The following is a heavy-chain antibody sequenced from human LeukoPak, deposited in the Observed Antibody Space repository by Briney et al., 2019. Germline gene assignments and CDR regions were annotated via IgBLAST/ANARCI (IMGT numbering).Heavy chain of an antibody. D-gene: IGHD2-8*01. V-gene: IGHV3-23*01. CDR3: AKDSIERNGVYDAFDV. CDR2: IGGGGVDR. CDR1: GFTFSEFA. Sequence: GGSLILSCGASGFTFSEFAMNWVRQVPGKGPEWVSHIGGGGVDREYEESVKGRFTVSRDNSRKSLYLKMNSLRGEDTAIYYCAKDSIERNGVYDAFDVWGQGTKVTVAS. J-gene: IGHJ3*01.